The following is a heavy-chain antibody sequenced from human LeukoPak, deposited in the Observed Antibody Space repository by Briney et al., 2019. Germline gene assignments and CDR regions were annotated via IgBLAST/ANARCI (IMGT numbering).Heavy chain of an antibody. CDR2: IRFDGSNK. Sequence: GGSLRLSCAASGFTFSTYGMHWVRQAPGKGLEWVAFIRFDGSNKYYADSVKGRFTISRDNSKNTLYMQMNSLRAEDTAVYYCAKAPIRGTYTGDYWGQGALVTVSS. CDR1: GFTFSTYG. V-gene: IGHV3-30*02. CDR3: AKAPIRGTYTGDY. J-gene: IGHJ4*02. D-gene: IGHD1-26*01.